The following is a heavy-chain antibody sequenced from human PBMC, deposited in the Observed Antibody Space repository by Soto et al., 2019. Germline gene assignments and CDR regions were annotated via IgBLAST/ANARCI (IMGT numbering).Heavy chain of an antibody. CDR1: GDSVSSNSAA. V-gene: IGHV6-1*01. J-gene: IGHJ6*03. CDR2: TYYRSKWYN. CDR3: ARVTATEINYYYYNYMDV. D-gene: IGHD2-21*02. Sequence: SQTLSLTCAISGDSVSSNSAAWNWIRQSPSRGLEWLGRTYYRSKWYNDYAVSVKSRITINPDTSKNQFSLQLNSVTPEDTAVYYCARVTATEINYYYYNYMDVWGKGTTVTVSS.